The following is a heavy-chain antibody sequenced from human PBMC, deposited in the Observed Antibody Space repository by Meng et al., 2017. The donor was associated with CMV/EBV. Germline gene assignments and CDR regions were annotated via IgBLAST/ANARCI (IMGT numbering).Heavy chain of an antibody. CDR2: IIPIFGTA. V-gene: IGHV1-69*05. CDR1: GFTFSDYY. D-gene: IGHD6-13*01. Sequence: KISCAASGFTFSDYYMSWIRQAPGQGLEWMGGIIPIFGTANYAQKFQGRVTITTDESTSTAYMELSSLRSEDTAVYYCARVGYSSSPQWLTSNDQYYFDYWGQGTLVTVSS. J-gene: IGHJ4*02. CDR3: ARVGYSSSPQWLTSNDQYYFDY.